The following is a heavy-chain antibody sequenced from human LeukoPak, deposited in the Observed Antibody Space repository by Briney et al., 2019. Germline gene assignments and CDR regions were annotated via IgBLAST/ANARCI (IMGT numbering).Heavy chain of an antibody. CDR2: INDDGSVQ. V-gene: IGHV3-7*01. CDR1: GFPFSSYW. D-gene: IGHD2-2*01. J-gene: IGHJ6*04. CDR3: VGQLLRAV. Sequence: PGGSLRLSCAASGFPFSSYWISWVRQPPGKGLEWVANINDDGSVQEYVDAVKGRFTISRDNAKNSLYLEINSLRVDDTAVYYCVGQLLRAVWGKGTTVTVSS.